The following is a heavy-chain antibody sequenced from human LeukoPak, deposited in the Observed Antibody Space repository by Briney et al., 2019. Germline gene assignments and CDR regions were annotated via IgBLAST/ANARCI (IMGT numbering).Heavy chain of an antibody. CDR2: INPNSGGT. J-gene: IGHJ4*02. CDR1: GYTFTGYY. V-gene: IGHV1-2*02. CDR3: ARDDPYSSLGLW. D-gene: IGHD4-11*01. Sequence: ASVKVSCKASGYTFTGYYMHWVRQAPGQGLEWMGWINPNSGGTNFAQKFQGRVTMTRDTSISTAYMELSRLGSDDTAVYYCARDDPYSSLGLWWGQGTLVTVSS.